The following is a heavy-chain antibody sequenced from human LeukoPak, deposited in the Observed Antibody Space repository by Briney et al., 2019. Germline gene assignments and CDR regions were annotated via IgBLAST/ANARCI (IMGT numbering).Heavy chain of an antibody. CDR3: GRSVAAPADY. V-gene: IGHV3-30*03. Sequence: GGSLRLSCAASGFSFSDYGIHWVRQAPGKGLEWVAVISFDGSNKYYADSVKGRFTISRDNSKTTLSLQMNSLRVEDTAVYYCGRSVAAPADYWGQGTLVIVSS. J-gene: IGHJ4*02. CDR2: ISFDGSNK. CDR1: GFSFSDYG. D-gene: IGHD6-6*01.